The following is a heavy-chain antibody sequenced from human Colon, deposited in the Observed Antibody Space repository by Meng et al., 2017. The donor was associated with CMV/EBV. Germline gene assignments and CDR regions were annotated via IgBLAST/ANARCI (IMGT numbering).Heavy chain of an antibody. CDR3: ARGVIAVGQRHYFDH. Sequence: GGSLRLSCAASGFNFRSSAMSWVRQAPGKGLEWVSGISGGGTSTYSADSVKGRFTISRDTPKNTLFLQLNSLRAEDTAVYYCARGVIAVGQRHYFDHWGQGTLVTVSS. CDR2: ISGGGTST. CDR1: GFNFRSSA. V-gene: IGHV3-23*01. D-gene: IGHD6-19*01. J-gene: IGHJ4*02.